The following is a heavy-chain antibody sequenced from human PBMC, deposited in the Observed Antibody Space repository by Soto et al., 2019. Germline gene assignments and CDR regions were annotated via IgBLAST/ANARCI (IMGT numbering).Heavy chain of an antibody. V-gene: IGHV1-69*13. Sequence: ASVKVSCKASGGTFSSYTITWVRQAPGQGLEWMGGIIPFFGTANYAQRFQGRVTITADESTGTAYMELSSLRSDDTAVYYCARTKTEWLESRSNWFDPWGQGTLVTVS. D-gene: IGHD3-3*01. CDR3: ARTKTEWLESRSNWFDP. J-gene: IGHJ5*02. CDR2: IIPFFGTA. CDR1: GGTFSSYT.